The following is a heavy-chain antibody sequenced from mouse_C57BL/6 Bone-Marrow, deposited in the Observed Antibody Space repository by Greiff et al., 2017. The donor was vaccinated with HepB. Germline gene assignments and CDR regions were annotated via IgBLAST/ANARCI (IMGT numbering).Heavy chain of an antibody. Sequence: DVMLVESGGGLVQPGGSLKLSCAASGFTFSDYGMAWVRQAPRKGPEWVAFISNLAYSIYYADTVTGRFTISRENAKNTLYLEMSSLRSEDTAMYYCARRVEGGRGYYFDYWGQGTTLTVSS. V-gene: IGHV5-15*04. CDR3: ARRVEGGRGYYFDY. D-gene: IGHD3-2*02. CDR1: GFTFSDYG. CDR2: ISNLAYSI. J-gene: IGHJ2*01.